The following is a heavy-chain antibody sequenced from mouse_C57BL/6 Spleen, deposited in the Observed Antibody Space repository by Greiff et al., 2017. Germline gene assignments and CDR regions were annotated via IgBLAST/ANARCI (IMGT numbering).Heavy chain of an antibody. J-gene: IGHJ3*01. CDR2: IYPRDGST. CDR3: AREEPDGYYSAWFAY. CDR1: GYTFTDHT. D-gene: IGHD2-3*01. Sequence: QVQLLQSDAELVKPGASVKISCKVSGYTFTDHTIHWMKQRPEQGLEWIGYIYPRDGSTKYNEKFKGKATLTADNASSTAYMQLNSLTSEDSSVYFCAREEPDGYYSAWFAYWGQGTLVTVSA. V-gene: IGHV1-78*01.